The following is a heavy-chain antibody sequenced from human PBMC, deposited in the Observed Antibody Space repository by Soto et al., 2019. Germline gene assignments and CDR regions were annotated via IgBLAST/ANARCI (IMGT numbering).Heavy chain of an antibody. Sequence: EVQLVESGGGLVQPGGSLRLSCAASGFTVSSYYLSWVRQAPGKGLEWVSVIYSGGSTYYEDSVKSRCTISRDNSNNTLYRQRNTLRVEDTAVYYCAKQRGGYDRDFDYWGQGTLVTVSS. J-gene: IGHJ4*02. D-gene: IGHD5-12*01. CDR3: AKQRGGYDRDFDY. V-gene: IGHV3-66*01. CDR2: IYSGGST. CDR1: GFTVSSYY.